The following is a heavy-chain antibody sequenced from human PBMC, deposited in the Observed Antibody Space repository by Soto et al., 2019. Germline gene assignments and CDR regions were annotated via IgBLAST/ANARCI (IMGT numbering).Heavy chain of an antibody. CDR2: INPNSGGT. V-gene: IGHV1-2*04. D-gene: IGHD5-18*01. J-gene: IGHJ4*02. CDR3: ARAPTDTAMGYFDY. Sequence: QVQLVQSGAEVKKPGASVKVSCKASGYTFTGYYMHWVRQAPGQGLEWMGWINPNSGGTNYAQKFQGWVTMTRDTSISRAYMELSRLRSDDTAVYYCARAPTDTAMGYFDYWGQGTLVTVSS. CDR1: GYTFTGYY.